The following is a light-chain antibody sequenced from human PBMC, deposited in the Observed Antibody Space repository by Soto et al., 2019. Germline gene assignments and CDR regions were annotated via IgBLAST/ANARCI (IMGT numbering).Light chain of an antibody. CDR2: EVS. CDR3: SSYTTSSTQV. Sequence: QSVLTQPASVSRSPGQSITISCTGTSSDIGGYKHVSWYQQHPGKAPKLMIYEVSNRPSGVSNRFSGSKSGNTASLTISGLQAEDEADYYCSSYTTSSTQVFGTGTKLTVL. J-gene: IGLJ1*01. V-gene: IGLV2-14*01. CDR1: SSDIGGYKH.